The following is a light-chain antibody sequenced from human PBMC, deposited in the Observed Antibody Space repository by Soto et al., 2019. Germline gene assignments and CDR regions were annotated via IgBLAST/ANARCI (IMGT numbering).Light chain of an antibody. V-gene: IGKV3D-15*01. CDR3: QQHNQWPIT. CDR2: DAS. J-gene: IGKJ5*01. Sequence: IVMTQSPGTLSVSPGERATLSCRASQSVSSSYLAWYQQKPGQAPRLLIYDASNRATGIPARFSGSGSGTEFTLTINSLQSEDSAVYYCQQHNQWPITFGQGTRLE. CDR1: QSVSSSY.